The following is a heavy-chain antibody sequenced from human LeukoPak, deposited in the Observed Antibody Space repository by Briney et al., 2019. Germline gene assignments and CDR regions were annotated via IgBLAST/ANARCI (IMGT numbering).Heavy chain of an antibody. Sequence: KPSETLSLTCAVYGGSFSGYYWSWIRQPPGKGLEWIGEINHSGSTNYNPSLKSRVTISVDTSKNQFSLKLSSVTAADTAVYYCARAHYDFWSGYYRYGMDVWGQGTTVTVSS. CDR2: INHSGST. CDR3: ARAHYDFWSGYYRYGMDV. J-gene: IGHJ6*02. V-gene: IGHV4-34*01. CDR1: GGSFSGYY. D-gene: IGHD3-3*01.